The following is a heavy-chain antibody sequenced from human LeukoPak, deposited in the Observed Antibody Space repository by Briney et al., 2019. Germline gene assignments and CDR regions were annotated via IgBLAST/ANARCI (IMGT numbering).Heavy chain of an antibody. CDR1: GGSISSGGYS. CDR3: ARRVDYSNYFDY. V-gene: IGHV4-30-2*01. CDR2: IYHSGST. Sequence: SQTLSLTCAVSGGSISSGGYSWSWIRQPPGKGLEWIGYIYHSGSTYYNPSLKSRVTISVDRSKNQFSLKLSSVTAADTAVYYCARRVDYSNYFDYWGQGTLVTVSS. J-gene: IGHJ4*02. D-gene: IGHD4-11*01.